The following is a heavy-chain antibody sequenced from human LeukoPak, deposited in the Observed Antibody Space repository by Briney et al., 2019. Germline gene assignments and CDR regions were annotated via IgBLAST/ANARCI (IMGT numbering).Heavy chain of an antibody. CDR3: AKRPSDYGDYVSYFDY. CDR1: GFSFISYG. D-gene: IGHD4-17*01. J-gene: IGHJ4*02. CDR2: ISDDGRRK. Sequence: GSLRLSCAASGFSFISYGMHWVRQAPGKGLEWVGVISDDGRRKDYADSVKGRFTISRDNSKDTLYLQMNSLRAEDTAVYYCAKRPSDYGDYVSYFDYWGQGTLVTVSS. V-gene: IGHV3-30*18.